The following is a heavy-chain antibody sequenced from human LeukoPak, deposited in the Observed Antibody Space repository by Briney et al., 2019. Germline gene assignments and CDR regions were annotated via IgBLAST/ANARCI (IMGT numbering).Heavy chain of an antibody. Sequence: GGSLRLSCAASGFSFSRSGLNWVRQPPGKGPEWVSTSGTDGDSYYADSAKGRFAISRDNSKNMLYLHMTSLRAEDTAVYYCAKKTVGNYPLDSWGQGALVTVSP. V-gene: IGHV3-23*01. CDR3: AKKTVGNYPLDS. D-gene: IGHD5-24*01. J-gene: IGHJ4*02. CDR2: SGTDGDS. CDR1: GFSFSRSG.